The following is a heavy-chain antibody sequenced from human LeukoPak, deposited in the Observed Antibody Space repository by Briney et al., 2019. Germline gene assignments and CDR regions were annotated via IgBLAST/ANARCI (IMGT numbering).Heavy chain of an antibody. V-gene: IGHV3-7*01. CDR1: GFSFSSYG. CDR2: IKQDGSEK. D-gene: IGHD4-23*01. Sequence: GGSLRLSCAASGFSFSSYGMHWVRQAPGKGLEWVANIKQDGSEKYYVDSVKGRFTISRDNANNSLFLQINSLRAEDTAVYYCARGGVSVGGNFDYWGQGTLVTVSS. CDR3: ARGGVSVGGNFDY. J-gene: IGHJ4*02.